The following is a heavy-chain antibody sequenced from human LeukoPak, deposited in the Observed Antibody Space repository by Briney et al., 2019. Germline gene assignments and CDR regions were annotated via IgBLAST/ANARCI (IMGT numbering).Heavy chain of an antibody. CDR2: ISGSGGDTT. CDR3: ARDNYDTGGYYFD. CDR1: GFPFSSYG. Sequence: GGSLRLSCAASGFPFSSYGMSWVRQAPGKGLEWVSGISGSGGDTTYYADSVKGRFTISRDNAKNSLYLQMNSLRAEDTAVYYCARDNYDTGGYYFDWGQGTLVTVSS. V-gene: IGHV3-23*01. J-gene: IGHJ4*02. D-gene: IGHD3-22*01.